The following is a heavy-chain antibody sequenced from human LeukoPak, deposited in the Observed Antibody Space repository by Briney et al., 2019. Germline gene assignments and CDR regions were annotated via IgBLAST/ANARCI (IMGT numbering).Heavy chain of an antibody. J-gene: IGHJ3*02. V-gene: IGHV1/OR15-1*01. D-gene: IGHD2-2*01. Sequence: ASVKVSCKASGYIFTDYYMHWVRQAPGQELGWMGRINPNSGGTNYAQKFQGRVTMTRDTSISTAYTELSSLRSEDTAVYYCATGYCSSTSCPDAFDIWGQGTMVTVSS. CDR2: INPNSGGT. CDR1: GYIFTDYY. CDR3: ATGYCSSTSCPDAFDI.